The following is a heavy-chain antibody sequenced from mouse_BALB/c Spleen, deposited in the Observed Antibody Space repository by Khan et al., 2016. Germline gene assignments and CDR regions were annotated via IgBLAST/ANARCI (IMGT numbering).Heavy chain of an antibody. J-gene: IGHJ2*01. CDR1: GFSLTSYS. Sequence: VQLQESGPGLVQPSQSLSITCTVSGFSLTSYSIHWVRQSSGKGLEWLGVIWSGGSTDYNAAFISRLSIRKDNSKSQVFFKMNSLQANDTDIYYCARGGILYFDHWGQGTTLTVSS. V-gene: IGHV2-2*02. CDR3: ARGGILYFDH. CDR2: IWSGGST.